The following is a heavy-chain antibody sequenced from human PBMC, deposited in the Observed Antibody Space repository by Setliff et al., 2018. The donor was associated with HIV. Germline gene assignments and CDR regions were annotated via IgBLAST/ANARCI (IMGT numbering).Heavy chain of an antibody. V-gene: IGHV3-23*01. Sequence: QTGGSLRLSCAASGFTFSTYAMGWVRQAPGKGLEWVSTVGAVGGPTHYAESVKGRFTISKDNSKNTLYLQMSSLRDEDTAVYYCAKVFLFGIDVFDIWGQGTMVTVSS. CDR1: GFTFSTYA. CDR3: AKVFLFGIDVFDI. J-gene: IGHJ3*02. CDR2: VGAVGGPT. D-gene: IGHD3-16*01.